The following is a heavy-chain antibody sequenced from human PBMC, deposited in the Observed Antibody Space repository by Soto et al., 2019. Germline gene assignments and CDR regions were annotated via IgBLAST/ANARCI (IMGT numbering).Heavy chain of an antibody. CDR3: ARVGGLVGARFYFDY. D-gene: IGHD1-26*01. V-gene: IGHV4-39*07. Sequence: SETLSLTCTVSGGSISDSNDHWGWIRQSPGKGLEWIGEIYHSGSTNYNPSLKSRVTISVDKSKNQFSLNLSSVTAADTAVYYCARVGGLVGARFYFDYWGQGTLVTVSS. J-gene: IGHJ4*02. CDR2: IYHSGST. CDR1: GGSISDSNDH.